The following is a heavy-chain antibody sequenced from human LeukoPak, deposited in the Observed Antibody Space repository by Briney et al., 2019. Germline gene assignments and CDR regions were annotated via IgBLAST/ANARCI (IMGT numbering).Heavy chain of an antibody. V-gene: IGHV3-23*01. Sequence: GGSLRLSCAASGFTFSSYAMSWVRQAPGKGLEWVSAISGSGGSTYYADSVKGRFTISRDNSKNTLYLQMNSLRAEDTAVYYCAKDLGVVVAAQIDYWGQGTLVTVSS. CDR2: ISGSGGST. D-gene: IGHD2-15*01. CDR3: AKDLGVVVAAQIDY. CDR1: GFTFSSYA. J-gene: IGHJ4*02.